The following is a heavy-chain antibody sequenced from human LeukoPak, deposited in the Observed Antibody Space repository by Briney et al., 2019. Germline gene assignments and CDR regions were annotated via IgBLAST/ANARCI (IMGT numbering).Heavy chain of an antibody. V-gene: IGHV5-51*01. CDR1: GYSFTSYW. Sequence: GESLKISCKGSGYSFTSYWIGWVRQMPGKGLEWMGIIYPGDSDTRYSPSFQGQVTISADKSISTAYLQWSSLKASDTAMYYCARQGISGSYYAPIEYFQHWGQGTLVTVSS. J-gene: IGHJ1*01. D-gene: IGHD1-26*01. CDR2: IYPGDSDT. CDR3: ARQGISGSYYAPIEYFQH.